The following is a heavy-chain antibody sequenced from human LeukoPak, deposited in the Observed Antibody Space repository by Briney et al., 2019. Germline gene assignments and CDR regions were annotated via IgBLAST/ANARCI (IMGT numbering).Heavy chain of an antibody. Sequence: GGSLRLSCAASGFTFSSYGMHWVRQAPGKGREGVAVISYDGSNKYYADSVKGGFTISRDNSKNTLYLQMNSLIAEDTAVYYCARVDIRTAFFDYWGQGTLVTVSS. CDR3: ARVDIRTAFFDY. CDR2: ISYDGSNK. CDR1: GFTFSSYG. D-gene: IGHD5-12*01. V-gene: IGHV3-30*03. J-gene: IGHJ4*02.